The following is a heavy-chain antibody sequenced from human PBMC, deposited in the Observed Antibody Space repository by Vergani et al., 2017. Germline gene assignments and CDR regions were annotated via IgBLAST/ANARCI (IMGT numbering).Heavy chain of an antibody. V-gene: IGHV3-43D*03. D-gene: IGHD6-13*01. CDR3: AKDKGIAAAGTIIDF. Sequence: EVQLVESGGVVVQPGGSLRLSCAASGFTFDDYAMHWVRQAPGKGLEWVSLISWDGGSPYYADSVKGRFTIARDNSKNSLYLQMNSLRAEDTALYYCAKDKGIAAAGTIIDFWGQGTLVTVSS. J-gene: IGHJ4*02. CDR2: ISWDGGSP. CDR1: GFTFDDYA.